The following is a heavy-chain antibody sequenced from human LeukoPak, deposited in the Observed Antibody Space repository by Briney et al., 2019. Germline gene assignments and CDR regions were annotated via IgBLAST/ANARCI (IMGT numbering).Heavy chain of an antibody. J-gene: IGHJ6*02. CDR2: IKQDGSEK. D-gene: IGHD3-10*01. Sequence: PGGSLRLPCAASGFSFSSYWMSWVRQAPGKGLEWVANIKQDGSEKYYVDSVKGRLTISRDNAKNSLYLQMNSLRAEDTAVYYCSRRLCASGSYWSAPCNGMDVWGQGTTVTVSS. V-gene: IGHV3-7*01. CDR3: SRRLCASGSYWSAPCNGMDV. CDR1: GFSFSSYW.